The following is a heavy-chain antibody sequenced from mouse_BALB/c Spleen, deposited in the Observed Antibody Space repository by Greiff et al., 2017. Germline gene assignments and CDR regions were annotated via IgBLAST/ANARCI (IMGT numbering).Heavy chain of an antibody. V-gene: IGHV5-17*02. CDR1: GFTFSSFG. Sequence: EVHLVESGGGLVQPGGSRKLSCAASGFTFSSFGMHWVRQAPEKGLEWVAYISSGSSTIYYADTVKGRFTISRDNPKNTLFLQMTSLRSEDTAMYYCARGPDYYAMDYWGQGTSVTVSS. CDR3: ARGPDYYAMDY. CDR2: ISSGSSTI. J-gene: IGHJ4*01.